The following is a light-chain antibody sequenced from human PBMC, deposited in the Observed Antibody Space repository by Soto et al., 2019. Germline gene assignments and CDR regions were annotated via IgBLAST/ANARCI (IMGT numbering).Light chain of an antibody. J-gene: IGKJ1*01. Sequence: ELVMTQSPATLSVSPGERATLSCRASQSVSSNLAWYQQKPGQAPRLLIYGASTRATDIPARFSGSGSGTEFTLTISSLQSEDFAVYYCQQYNNWWTFGQGTKVDIK. CDR1: QSVSSN. CDR2: GAS. CDR3: QQYNNWWT. V-gene: IGKV3-15*01.